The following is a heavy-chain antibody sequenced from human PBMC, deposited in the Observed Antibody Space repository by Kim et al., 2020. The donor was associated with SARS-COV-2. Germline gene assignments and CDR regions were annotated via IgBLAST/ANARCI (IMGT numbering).Heavy chain of an antibody. Sequence: GGSLRLSCAASGFTFSSYSMNWVRQAPGKGLEWVSSISSSSSYIYYADSVKGRFTISRDNAKNSLYLQMNSLRAEDTAVYYCARDNQSYLDYDFWSGYRSGDWFDPWGQGTLVTVSS. J-gene: IGHJ5*02. D-gene: IGHD3-3*01. CDR2: ISSSSSYI. V-gene: IGHV3-21*01. CDR3: ARDNQSYLDYDFWSGYRSGDWFDP. CDR1: GFTFSSYS.